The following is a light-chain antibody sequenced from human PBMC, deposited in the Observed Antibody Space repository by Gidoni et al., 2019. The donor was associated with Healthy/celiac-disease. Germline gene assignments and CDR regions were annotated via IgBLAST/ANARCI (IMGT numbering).Light chain of an antibody. CDR2: RNN. V-gene: IGLV1-47*01. Sequence: QSVLTQPPSASGTPGQRVTISCSGSSSNSGSNYVYWYQQLPGTAPKLLIYRNNQRPSGVPDRFSGSKSGTSASLAISGLRSEVEADYYCAAWDDSLSAFYVFGTGTKVTVL. J-gene: IGLJ1*01. CDR1: SSNSGSNY. CDR3: AAWDDSLSAFYV.